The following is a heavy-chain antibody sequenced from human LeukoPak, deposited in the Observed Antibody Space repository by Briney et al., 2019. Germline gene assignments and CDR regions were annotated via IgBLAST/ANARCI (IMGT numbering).Heavy chain of an antibody. CDR1: GYTLTELS. D-gene: IGHD6-13*01. Sequence: GASVKVSCKVSGYTLTELSMHWVRQAPGKGLEWMGGFDPEDGETIYAQKFQGRVTMTEDTSTDTAYMELSSLRSEDTAVYYCAVRQTGSSWPPSRWFDPWGQGTLVTVSS. J-gene: IGHJ5*02. CDR2: FDPEDGET. V-gene: IGHV1-24*01. CDR3: AVRQTGSSWPPSRWFDP.